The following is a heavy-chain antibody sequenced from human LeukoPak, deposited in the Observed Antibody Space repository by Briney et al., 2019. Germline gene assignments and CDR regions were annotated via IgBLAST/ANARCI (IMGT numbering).Heavy chain of an antibody. V-gene: IGHV1-69*06. Sequence: ASVKVSCKASGGTFSSYAISWVRQGPGQRLEWMGRIIPIFGTANYAQKFQGRVTITADKSTSTAYMELSSLRSEDTAVYYCARGREGVRTHFPFDPWGQGTLVTVSS. D-gene: IGHD3-3*02. CDR2: IIPIFGTA. CDR3: ARGREGVRTHFPFDP. J-gene: IGHJ5*02. CDR1: GGTFSSYA.